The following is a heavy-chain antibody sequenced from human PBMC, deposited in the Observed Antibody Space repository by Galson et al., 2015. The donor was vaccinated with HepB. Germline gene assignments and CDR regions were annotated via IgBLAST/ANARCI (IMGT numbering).Heavy chain of an antibody. Sequence: SVKVSCKASAYTFTNYGVSWVRQAPGQGLEWMGWISTYNGGTNYAQKFQGSVTMTTDTPTSTAYMELRSLRSDDTAMYFCAVPLRHYDVYDCWGQETLITVSS. J-gene: IGHJ4*02. V-gene: IGHV1-18*01. CDR2: ISTYNGGT. CDR3: AVPLRHYDVYDC. CDR1: AYTFTNYG. D-gene: IGHD3-9*01.